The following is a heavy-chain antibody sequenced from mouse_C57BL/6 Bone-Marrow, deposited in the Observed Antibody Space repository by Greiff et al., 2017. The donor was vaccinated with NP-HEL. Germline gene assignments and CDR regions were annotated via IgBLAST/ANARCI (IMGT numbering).Heavy chain of an antibody. J-gene: IGHJ2*01. CDR2: IDPENGDT. Sequence: EVQLKESGAELVRPGASVKLSCTASGFNIKDDYMHWVKQRPEQGLEWIGWIDPENGDTEYASKFQGKATITADTSSNTAYLQLSSLTSEDTAVYYCTPFYYYGSSYVNYWGQGTTLTVSS. D-gene: IGHD1-1*01. V-gene: IGHV14-4*01. CDR1: GFNIKDDY. CDR3: TPFYYYGSSYVNY.